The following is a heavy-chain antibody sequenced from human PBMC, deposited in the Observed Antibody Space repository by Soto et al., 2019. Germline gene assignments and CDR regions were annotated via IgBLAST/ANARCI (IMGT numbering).Heavy chain of an antibody. CDR3: AGGLPGYFDN. J-gene: IGHJ4*02. V-gene: IGHV1-3*01. CDR1: GYSFTSYS. CDR2: INAGSGYT. D-gene: IGHD4-17*01. Sequence: QVQLVQSGAEVKKPGASVKVSCKASGYSFTSYSMHWVRQAPGQRLEWLGWINAGSGYTTYSQKFQGRVTLTRDTSATTAYMELSSLRSEDTAVYYCAGGLPGYFDNGGQGTLVTVSS.